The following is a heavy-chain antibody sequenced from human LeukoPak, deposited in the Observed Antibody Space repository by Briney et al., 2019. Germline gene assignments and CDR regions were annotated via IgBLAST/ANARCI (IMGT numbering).Heavy chain of an antibody. CDR1: NDSISSGDYY. D-gene: IGHD2-15*01. J-gene: IGHJ4*02. CDR3: VREIFYCSGGSCYRGPFDN. V-gene: IGHV4-30-4*01. CDR2: IFHRGGT. Sequence: PSETLSLTCTVSNDSISSGDYYWNWIRQPPGKGLEWIGYIFHRGGTSYNPSLESRILFSVDTSQNQFSLKLNSVTAADTAAYYCVREIFYCSGGSCYRGPFDNWGQGPLVTVSA.